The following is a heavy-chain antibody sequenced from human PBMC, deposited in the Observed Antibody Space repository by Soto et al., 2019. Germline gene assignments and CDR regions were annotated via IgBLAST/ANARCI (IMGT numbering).Heavy chain of an antibody. Sequence: ASVKVSCKASGYTFTSYDINWGRQATGQGLEWMGWMNTNRGNTGYAQKFQGRVTMTRNISISTAYMELSSLRSEDTAVYYCARAGYDSLSGYPHLWGQGTLVTVSS. CDR1: GYTFTSYD. D-gene: IGHD3-3*01. V-gene: IGHV1-8*01. J-gene: IGHJ4*02. CDR3: ARAGYDSLSGYPHL. CDR2: MNTNRGNT.